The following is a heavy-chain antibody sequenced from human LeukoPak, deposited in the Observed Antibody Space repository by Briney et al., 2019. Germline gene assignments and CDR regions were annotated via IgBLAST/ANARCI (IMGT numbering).Heavy chain of an antibody. CDR2: IKPDGSEK. J-gene: IGHJ4*02. V-gene: IGHV3-7*03. CDR3: AARGSY. CDR1: GFTFSDYY. D-gene: IGHD3-16*01. Sequence: GGSLRLSCAASGFTFSDYYMSWIRQAPGKGLDCVAIIKPDGSEKYYVDSVKGRFTISRDNAKNSLYLQMNSLRAEDTAVYYCAARGSYWGQGTLVTVSS.